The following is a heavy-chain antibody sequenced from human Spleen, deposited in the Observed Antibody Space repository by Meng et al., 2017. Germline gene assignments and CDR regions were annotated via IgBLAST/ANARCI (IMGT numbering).Heavy chain of an antibody. CDR3: ARLGLTAMVTGYFDY. D-gene: IGHD5-18*01. J-gene: IGHJ4*02. CDR2: IYYSGST. V-gene: IGHV4-39*07. CDR1: GGSFSDYY. Sequence: SETLSLTCVVSGGSFSDYYWGWIRQPPGKGLEWIGSIYYSGSTYYNPSLKSRVTISVDTSKNQFSLKLSSVTAADTAVYYCARLGLTAMVTGYFDYWGQGTLVTVSS.